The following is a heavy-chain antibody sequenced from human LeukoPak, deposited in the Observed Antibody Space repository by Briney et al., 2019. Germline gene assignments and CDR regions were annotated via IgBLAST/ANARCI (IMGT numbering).Heavy chain of an antibody. Sequence: GGSLRLSCAASGFTFSSYEMNWVRQAPGKGLEWVSYISSSGSTIYYADSVKGRFTISRDNSKNTLYLQMNSLRAEDTAVHYCAKDPYYYDSSGYYDYWGQGTLVTVSS. V-gene: IGHV3-48*03. D-gene: IGHD3-22*01. CDR2: ISSSGSTI. J-gene: IGHJ4*02. CDR3: AKDPYYYDSSGYYDY. CDR1: GFTFSSYE.